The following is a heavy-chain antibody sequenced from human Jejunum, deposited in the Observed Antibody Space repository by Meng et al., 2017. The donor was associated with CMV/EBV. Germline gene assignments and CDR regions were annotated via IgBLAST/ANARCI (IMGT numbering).Heavy chain of an antibody. CDR2: ISWNGGSV. CDR3: AKGLYATGWYSFDY. V-gene: IGHV3-9*01. CDR1: GFTFDDYV. J-gene: IGHJ4*02. Sequence: GFTFDDYVMHWVRQAPGRGLEWVSGISWNGGSVAYADSVKGRFTISRDNARNSLYLQMNSLSAEDTALYYCAKGLYATGWYSFDYWGQGTLVTVSS. D-gene: IGHD6-19*01.